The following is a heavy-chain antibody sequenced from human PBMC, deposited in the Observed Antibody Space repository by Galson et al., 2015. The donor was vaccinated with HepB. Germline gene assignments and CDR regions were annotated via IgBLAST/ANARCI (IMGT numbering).Heavy chain of an antibody. J-gene: IGHJ2*01. V-gene: IGHV1-46*03. Sequence: SVKVSCKASGYTFTSYYMHWVRQAPGQGLEWMGIINPSGGSTSYAQKFQGRVTMTSDTSTSTVYMELSSLRSEDTAVYYCTRGTTVTTKTGWYFDLWGRGTLVTVSS. CDR1: GYTFTSYY. D-gene: IGHD4-17*01. CDR3: TRGTTVTTKTGWYFDL. CDR2: INPSGGST.